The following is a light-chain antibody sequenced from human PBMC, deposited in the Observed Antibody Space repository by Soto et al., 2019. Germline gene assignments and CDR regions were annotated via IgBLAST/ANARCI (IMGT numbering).Light chain of an antibody. V-gene: IGKV3-15*01. CDR3: QQYNNWPTT. Sequence: EIVMTQSPATLSVSPGERATLSCRASQSVSSNLAWYQQKPGQAPRLLIYGASTRATGIPARFSGSGSGTEFTLTISSLQSVDFAVYYCQQYNNWPTTFGQGTKVEIK. CDR1: QSVSSN. CDR2: GAS. J-gene: IGKJ1*01.